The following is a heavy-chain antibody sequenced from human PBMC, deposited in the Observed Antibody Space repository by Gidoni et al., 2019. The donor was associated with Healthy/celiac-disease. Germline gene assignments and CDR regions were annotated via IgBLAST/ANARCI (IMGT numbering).Heavy chain of an antibody. D-gene: IGHD3-16*01. V-gene: IGHV1-46*01. CDR1: GYTFTSYY. CDR2: INPSGGST. Sequence: QVQLVQSGAEVKKPGASVKVSCKASGYTFTSYYMHWVRQAPGQGLEWMGIINPSGGSTSYAQKFQGRVTMTRDTSTSTVYMELSSLRSEDTAVYYCARDRGEGDGYNPSEYYFDYWGQGTLVTVSS. J-gene: IGHJ4*02. CDR3: ARDRGEGDGYNPSEYYFDY.